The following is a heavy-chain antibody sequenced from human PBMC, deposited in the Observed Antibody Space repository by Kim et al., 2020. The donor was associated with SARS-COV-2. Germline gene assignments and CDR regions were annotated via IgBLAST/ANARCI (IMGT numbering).Heavy chain of an antibody. CDR2: INVGTGNT. J-gene: IGHJ5*02. Sequence: ASVKVSCKASGYTFSNYVMYWVRQAPGQRPEWMGWINVGTGNTKSSQKFQGRVTITRDTSASTVYMELSSLRSEDTAVYYCARPYGSGSSNWFDPWGQGTLVTVSS. V-gene: IGHV1-3*01. D-gene: IGHD3-10*01. CDR1: GYTFSNYV. CDR3: ARPYGSGSSNWFDP.